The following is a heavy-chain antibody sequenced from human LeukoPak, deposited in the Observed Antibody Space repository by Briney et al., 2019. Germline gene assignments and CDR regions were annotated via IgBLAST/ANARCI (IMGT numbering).Heavy chain of an antibody. V-gene: IGHV4-34*01. CDR1: GGSFSGYY. CDR2: INHIGST. Sequence: SETLSLTCAVYGGSFSGYYWGGIRHPPGRGGEWSGEINHIGSTNYNPSPKSRVTISADTSKNQSSLQLRSVTAADTAVYYCARGREMVRGVIITSPPRHYYYGMDVWGKGTTVTVSS. J-gene: IGHJ6*04. CDR3: ARGREMVRGVIITSPPRHYYYGMDV. D-gene: IGHD3-10*01.